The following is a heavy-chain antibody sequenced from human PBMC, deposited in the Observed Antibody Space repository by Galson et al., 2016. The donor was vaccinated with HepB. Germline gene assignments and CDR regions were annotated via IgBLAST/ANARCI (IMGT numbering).Heavy chain of an antibody. V-gene: IGHV3-23*01. J-gene: IGHJ4*02. CDR1: GFSFSNSG. CDR2: ITHSGDAT. Sequence: SLRLSCAASGFSFSNSGMSWVRQAPGRGLEWVSGITHSGDATHYADFVKGRFTISRDNSKNTLYLYMNNLTAGDTAIYYCSKHGCFDYWGQGTLVTVSS. CDR3: SKHGCFDY.